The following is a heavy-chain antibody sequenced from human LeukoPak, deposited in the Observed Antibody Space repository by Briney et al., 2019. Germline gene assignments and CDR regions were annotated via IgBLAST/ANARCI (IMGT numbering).Heavy chain of an antibody. CDR2: IYTSGST. CDR1: GGSISGYY. CDR3: ARDRGIAEAGFDP. V-gene: IGHV4-4*07. J-gene: IGHJ5*02. Sequence: SETLSLTCSVSGGSISGYYWSWIRQPAGKGLEWIGRIYTSGSTNYNPSLKSRVTISVDTSKNQFSLKLSSVTAADTAVYYCARDRGIAEAGFDPWGQGTLVTVSS. D-gene: IGHD6-13*01.